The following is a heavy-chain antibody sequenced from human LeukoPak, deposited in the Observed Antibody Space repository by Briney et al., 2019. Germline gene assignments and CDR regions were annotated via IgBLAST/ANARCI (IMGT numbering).Heavy chain of an antibody. V-gene: IGHV3-30*02. CDR3: EKMGRGCNIGGPYFDY. D-gene: IGHD2/OR15-2a*01. CDR2: MRFDGSNR. J-gene: IGHJ4*02. CDR1: AFIFSNHG. Sequence: PGGSLRLSCAASAFIFSNHGMHWVRQAPGKGLEWVASMRFDGSNRFHADSVKGRFTISRDNSNNTLHLQMNSVRPEDTAVYYCEKMGRGCNIGGPYFDYWGQGALVTVSS.